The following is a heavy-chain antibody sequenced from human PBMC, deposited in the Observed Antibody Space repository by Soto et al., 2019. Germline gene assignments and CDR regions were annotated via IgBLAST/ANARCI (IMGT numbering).Heavy chain of an antibody. J-gene: IGHJ4*02. CDR3: ASSGYGSGSYSLY. CDR2: IDPSDSYT. V-gene: IGHV5-10-1*01. CDR1: GYSFTSYW. D-gene: IGHD3-10*01. Sequence: PGESLKISCNGSGYSFTSYWISWVRQMPGKGLEWMGRIDPSDSYTNYSPSFQGHVTISADKSISTAYLQWSSLKASDTAMYYCASSGYGSGSYSLYWGQGTLVTVSS.